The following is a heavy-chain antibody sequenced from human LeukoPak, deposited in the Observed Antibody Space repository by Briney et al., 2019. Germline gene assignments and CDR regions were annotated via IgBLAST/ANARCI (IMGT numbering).Heavy chain of an antibody. D-gene: IGHD3-22*01. Sequence: GGSLRLSCAASGFTFSSYSMNWVRQAPGKGLEWVSSISSSSSFIYYTDSVKGRFTISRDNAKNSLYLQMNSLRAEDTAVYYCAKGGVEHYYDSSGPLDYWGQGTLVTVSS. CDR2: ISSSSSFI. J-gene: IGHJ4*02. CDR1: GFTFSSYS. V-gene: IGHV3-21*04. CDR3: AKGGVEHYYDSSGPLDY.